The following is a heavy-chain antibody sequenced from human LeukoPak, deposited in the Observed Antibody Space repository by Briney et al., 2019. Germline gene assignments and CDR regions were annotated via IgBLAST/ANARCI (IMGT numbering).Heavy chain of an antibody. CDR3: ARDKGNWEHY. CDR1: GFTFSSYS. CDR2: ISSSSSYI. J-gene: IGHJ4*02. D-gene: IGHD7-27*01. Sequence: GGSLRLSCAASGFTFSSYSMNWVRQAPGKGLEWVSSISSSSSYIYCADSVKGRFTISRDNAKNSLYLQMNSLRAEDTAVYYCARDKGNWEHYWGQGTLVTVSS. V-gene: IGHV3-21*01.